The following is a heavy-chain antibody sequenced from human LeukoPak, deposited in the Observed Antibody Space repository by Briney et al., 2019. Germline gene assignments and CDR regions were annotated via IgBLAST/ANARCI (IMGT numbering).Heavy chain of an antibody. J-gene: IGHJ3*02. CDR3: ARVLGHGDPIDAFDI. D-gene: IGHD2-21*02. CDR1: GGSISSGGYS. CDR2: IYYSGST. Sequence: SQTLSLTCTVSGGSISSGGYSWSWIRQHPGKGLEWIGYIYYSGSTYYNPSLKSRVTISVDTSKNQFSLKLSSVTAADTAVYYCARVLGHGDPIDAFDIWGQGTMVTVSS. V-gene: IGHV4-31*03.